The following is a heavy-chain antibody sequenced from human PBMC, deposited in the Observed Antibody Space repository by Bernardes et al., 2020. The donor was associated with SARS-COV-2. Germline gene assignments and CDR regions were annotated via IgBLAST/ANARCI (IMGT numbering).Heavy chain of an antibody. D-gene: IGHD3-10*01. J-gene: IGHJ4*02. V-gene: IGHV3-23*01. CDR3: AKSRFSGSVQRGVIDS. Sequence: GGSLRLSCAASGFTFTNYAMHWVRQAPGTGLEWVSAISDSGDSTFYSDSVKDRFTISRDNSKNTLYLQMNSLRAEDTAVYYCAKSRFSGSVQRGVIDSWGQGTLVTVSS. CDR2: ISDSGDST. CDR1: GFTFTNYA.